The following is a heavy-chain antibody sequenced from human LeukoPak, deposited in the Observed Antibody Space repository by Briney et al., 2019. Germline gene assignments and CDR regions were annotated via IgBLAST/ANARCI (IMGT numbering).Heavy chain of an antibody. CDR1: GGTFSNYP. CDR2: IIPIYGTA. Sequence: SVKVSCKASGGTFSNYPIIWVRPAPGRRLGWLGGIIPIYGTANYALMFQGRITLTAHESTATAYIELRSLTSDDTAMYFCATHTGGYNYWWFDIWGQGTLVSVSS. J-gene: IGHJ5*02. D-gene: IGHD5-24*01. V-gene: IGHV1-69*13. CDR3: ATHTGGYNYWWFDI.